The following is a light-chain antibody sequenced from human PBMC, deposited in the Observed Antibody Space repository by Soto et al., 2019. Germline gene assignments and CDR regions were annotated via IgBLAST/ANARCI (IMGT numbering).Light chain of an antibody. CDR2: KAS. J-gene: IGKJ1*01. Sequence: DIQMTQFPSTLSASVGDRVTITCRASQSLNNWLAWYQQKPGNAPKLLIYKASNLESGVPSRFSGSGSGTEFTLTISSLRPDDLATYYCQQYNSYSWTFGQGTKVEIK. CDR1: QSLNNW. V-gene: IGKV1-5*03. CDR3: QQYNSYSWT.